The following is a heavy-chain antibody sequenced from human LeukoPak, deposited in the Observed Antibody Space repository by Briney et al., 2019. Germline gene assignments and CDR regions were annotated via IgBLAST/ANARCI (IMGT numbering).Heavy chain of an antibody. CDR2: IYTRGST. CDR1: GGSINNYY. CDR3: ARGRYCSADVCSGGDAFDI. D-gene: IGHD2-15*01. V-gene: IGHV4-4*07. J-gene: IGHJ3*02. Sequence: SETLSLTCTASGGSINNYYWSWIRQPAGKGLEWIGRIYTRGSTNYNPSLKSRVTVPVDTSKNQFSLKLSSVTAADTAVYYCARGRYCSADVCSGGDAFDIWGQGTMVSVSS.